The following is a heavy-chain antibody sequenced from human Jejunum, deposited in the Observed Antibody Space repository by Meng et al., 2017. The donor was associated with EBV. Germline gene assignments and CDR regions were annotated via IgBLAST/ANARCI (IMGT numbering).Heavy chain of an antibody. J-gene: IGHJ4*02. CDR2: IFYSGST. D-gene: IGHD1-26*01. V-gene: IGHV4-39*07. CDR3: ARASGSYWY. Sequence: QLQRQEPGPGLVKPSEPLSLTCTVSGGSISSSSYYWGWIRQPPGKGLEWIGNIFYSGSTYYNPSLKSRVTISLDTSRNEFSLKLSSVTAADTAVYYCARASGSYWYWGQGTLVTVSS. CDR1: GGSISSSSYY.